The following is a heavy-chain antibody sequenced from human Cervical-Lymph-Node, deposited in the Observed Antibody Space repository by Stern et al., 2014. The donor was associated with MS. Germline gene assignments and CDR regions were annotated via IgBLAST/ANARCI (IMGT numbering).Heavy chain of an antibody. CDR2: IFPVFGTP. V-gene: IGHV1-69*01. CDR1: GGTFSKFA. J-gene: IGHJ5*02. Sequence: VQLVESGAEVTTPGSSVTVSCKASGGTFSKFASSWVRQAPGQGLEWMGGIFPVFGTPTYAQEFRGRVTITAYVSTSTVYMELSSLRSDDTAVYYCALSSETSDRWYSLGYDLWGQGTLVTVSS. CDR3: ALSSETSDRWYSLGYDL. D-gene: IGHD6-13*01.